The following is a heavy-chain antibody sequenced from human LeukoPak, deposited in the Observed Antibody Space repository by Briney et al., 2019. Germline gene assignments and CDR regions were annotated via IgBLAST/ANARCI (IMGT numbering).Heavy chain of an antibody. V-gene: IGHV4-39*01. D-gene: IGHD4-17*01. Sequence: PSETLSLTCTVSGGSISSSSYYWGWIRQPPGKGLEWIGSFLYSGSTYYNPSLKSRVTISADTSKNQFSLKLSSVTAAYTAVYYCARGPDYVYLDYWGQGTLVTVSS. CDR3: ARGPDYVYLDY. J-gene: IGHJ4*02. CDR1: GGSISSSSYY. CDR2: FLYSGST.